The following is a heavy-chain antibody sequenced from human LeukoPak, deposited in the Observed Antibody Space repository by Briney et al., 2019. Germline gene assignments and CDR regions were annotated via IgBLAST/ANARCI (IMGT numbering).Heavy chain of an antibody. Sequence: GGSLRLSCAASGFTFSSYAMSWVRQAPGKGLEWVSAISGSGGSTYYADSVKGRFTISRDNSKNTLYLQMNSLRAEDTAVYYCAKDLGRGYSNGQFDYWGQGTLVTVSS. V-gene: IGHV3-23*01. D-gene: IGHD5-18*01. CDR3: AKDLGRGYSNGQFDY. CDR2: ISGSGGST. CDR1: GFTFSSYA. J-gene: IGHJ4*02.